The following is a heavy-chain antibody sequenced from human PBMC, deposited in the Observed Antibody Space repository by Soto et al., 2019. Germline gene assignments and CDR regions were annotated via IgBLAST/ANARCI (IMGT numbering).Heavy chain of an antibody. D-gene: IGHD5-18*01. J-gene: IGHJ4*02. CDR1: GLKVSSW. CDR3: ASLDTAVIKTGGY. CDR2: TTQDGSGR. V-gene: IGHV3-7*01. Sequence: HPGGSLRLSCAASGLKVSSWMSWVRQAPGKGLEWVAMTTQDGSGRHYLDSLKGRFTISRDSAKNSMYLQMNSLTVEDTAMYYCASLDTAVIKTGGYWVQRTQVTVSS.